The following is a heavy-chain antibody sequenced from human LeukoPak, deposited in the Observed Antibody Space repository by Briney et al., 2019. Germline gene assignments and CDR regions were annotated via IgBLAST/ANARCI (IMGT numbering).Heavy chain of an antibody. CDR2: IYYSGST. CDR1: GGSISSGGYY. V-gene: IGHV4-31*03. D-gene: IGHD3-10*01. J-gene: IGHJ4*02. Sequence: SQTLSLTCTDSGGSISSGGYYWSWIRQHPGKGLEWIGYIYYSGSTYYNPSLKSRVTISVDTSKNQFSLKLSSVTAADTAVYYCARGPSDASGIFFDYWGQGTLVTVSS. CDR3: ARGPSDASGIFFDY.